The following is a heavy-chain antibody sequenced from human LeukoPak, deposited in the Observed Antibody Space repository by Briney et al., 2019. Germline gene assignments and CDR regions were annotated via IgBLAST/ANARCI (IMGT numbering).Heavy chain of an antibody. Sequence: GESPKTPCKGSGYSFTSYWISWVRQMPGKGLEWMGRIDPSDSYTNYSPSFQGHVTISADKSISTAYLQWSSLKASDTAMYYCARGGDYLTTNFDYWGQGSLATVSS. V-gene: IGHV5-10-1*01. CDR2: IDPSDSYT. D-gene: IGHD4-17*01. J-gene: IGHJ4*02. CDR1: GYSFTSYW. CDR3: ARGGDYLTTNFDY.